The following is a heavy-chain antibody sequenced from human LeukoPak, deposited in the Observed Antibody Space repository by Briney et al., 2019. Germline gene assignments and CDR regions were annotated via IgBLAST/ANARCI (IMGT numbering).Heavy chain of an antibody. V-gene: IGHV1-2*02. Sequence: ASVKVSCKASGYTFTGYYMHWVRQAPGQGLEWMGWINPNSGGTNYAQKFQGRVTMTRDTSITTAYMELGRLRSEDTAVYYCARDKRSAGDYYDSSGPWYAFDIWGQGTMVTVSS. D-gene: IGHD3-22*01. CDR3: ARDKRSAGDYYDSSGPWYAFDI. J-gene: IGHJ3*02. CDR1: GYTFTGYY. CDR2: INPNSGGT.